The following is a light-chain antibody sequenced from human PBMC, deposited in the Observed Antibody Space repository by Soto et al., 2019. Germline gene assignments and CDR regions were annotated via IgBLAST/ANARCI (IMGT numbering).Light chain of an antibody. CDR3: QHYYDFSWT. J-gene: IGKJ1*01. Sequence: DIHLTQSPSTLSASVGDRVTITCRASQSISILLAWYQQKPGKAPNLLIYMTSTLETGVSSRFSGSGSGTDFTLTISSLQPDDSATYYCQHYYDFSWTFGQGTKVEIK. CDR1: QSISIL. V-gene: IGKV1-5*03. CDR2: MTS.